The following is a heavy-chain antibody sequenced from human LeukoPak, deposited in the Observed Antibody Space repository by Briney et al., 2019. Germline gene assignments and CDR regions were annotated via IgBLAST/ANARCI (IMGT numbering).Heavy chain of an antibody. CDR3: ARSQILTGRTFDY. D-gene: IGHD3-9*01. J-gene: IGHJ4*02. CDR2: INHSGST. Sequence: PSETLSLTCAVYGGSFSGYYWSWIRQPPGKGLEWIGEINHSGSTNYNPSLKSRVTISVDTSKNQFSLKLSSVTAADTAVYYCARSQILTGRTFDYWGQGTLVTVSS. CDR1: GGSFSGYY. V-gene: IGHV4-34*01.